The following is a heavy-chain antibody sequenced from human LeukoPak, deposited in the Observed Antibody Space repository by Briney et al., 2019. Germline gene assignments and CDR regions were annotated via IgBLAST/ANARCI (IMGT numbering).Heavy chain of an antibody. CDR1: GGSLSGYY. V-gene: IGHV4-34*01. CDR2: INHSGST. CDR3: ASPRYYDSSQIDY. D-gene: IGHD3-22*01. Sequence: SETLSLTCAVYGGSLSGYYWSWIRQPPGKGLEWIGEINHSGSTNYNPSLKSRVTISVDTSKNQFSLKLSSVTAADTAVYYCASPRYYDSSQIDYWGQGTLVTVSS. J-gene: IGHJ4*02.